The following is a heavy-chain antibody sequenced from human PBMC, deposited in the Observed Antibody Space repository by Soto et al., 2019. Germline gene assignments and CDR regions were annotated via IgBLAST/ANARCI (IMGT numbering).Heavy chain of an antibody. J-gene: IGHJ5*02. CDR2: ISGHNDNT. D-gene: IGHD5-12*01. V-gene: IGHV1-18*01. Sequence: WASVKVSCKTSGYIFTNYGITWVRQAPGQGLEWVGWISGHNDNTKYAQKVQGRVTLTTDTSTSTAYMELRNLISDDTAVYHCARCRGSSGYFWFDPWGQGTLVTVSS. CDR1: GYIFTNYG. CDR3: ARCRGSSGYFWFDP.